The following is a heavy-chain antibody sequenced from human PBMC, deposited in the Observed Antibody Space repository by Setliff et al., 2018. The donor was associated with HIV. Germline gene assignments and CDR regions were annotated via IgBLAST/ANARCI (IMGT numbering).Heavy chain of an antibody. Sequence: ASVKVSCKASGYTFTCYSMSWVRQAPGQGLEWMGWIIAYNGKTNYAQNLQGRVTMSTDTSTRTAYMELRSLRSDDTAVYYCARGGLADGFDIWGQGTMVTVSS. V-gene: IGHV1-18*01. D-gene: IGHD6-19*01. CDR1: GYTFTCYS. CDR3: ARGGLADGFDI. J-gene: IGHJ3*02. CDR2: IIAYNGKT.